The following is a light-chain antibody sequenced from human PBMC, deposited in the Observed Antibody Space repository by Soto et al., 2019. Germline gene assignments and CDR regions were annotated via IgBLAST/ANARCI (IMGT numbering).Light chain of an antibody. CDR2: GAS. CDR3: QQYGSSPSLFT. J-gene: IGKJ3*01. V-gene: IGKV3-20*01. CDR1: QSVSSSY. Sequence: EIVLTQSPGTLSLSPGERATLSCRASQSVSSSYLAWYQQKPGQAPRLLIYGASSRATGITDRFSGSGSGTDFTLTISRLEPEDFAVYYCQQYGSSPSLFTFGPGTKVDIK.